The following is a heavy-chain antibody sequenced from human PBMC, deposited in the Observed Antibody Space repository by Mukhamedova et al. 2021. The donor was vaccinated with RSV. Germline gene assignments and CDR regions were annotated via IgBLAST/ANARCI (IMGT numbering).Heavy chain of an antibody. J-gene: IGHJ5*02. D-gene: IGHD6-19*01. V-gene: IGHV1-2*02. CDR3: ARDPYSSGWITSGNWFDP. CDR2: INPNSGGT. Sequence: GLEWMGWINPNSGGTNYAQKFQGRVTMTRDTSISTAYMELSRLRSDDTAVYYCARDPYSSGWITSGNWFDPWGQGTLVTVSS.